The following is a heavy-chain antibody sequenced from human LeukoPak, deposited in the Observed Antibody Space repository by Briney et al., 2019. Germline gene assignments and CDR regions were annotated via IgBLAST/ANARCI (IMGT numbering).Heavy chain of an antibody. V-gene: IGHV3-30*03. D-gene: IGHD5-18*01. CDR2: ISYDGNNK. J-gene: IGHJ4*02. CDR1: GFTFSSYG. CDR3: ARDLIGDDTAMGDY. Sequence: PGGSLRLSCAASGFTFSSYGMHWVRQAPGKGLEWVAVISYDGNNKYYADSVKGRFTISRDNSKNTLYLQMNSLRPEDTAVYYCARDLIGDDTAMGDYWGQGTLVTVSS.